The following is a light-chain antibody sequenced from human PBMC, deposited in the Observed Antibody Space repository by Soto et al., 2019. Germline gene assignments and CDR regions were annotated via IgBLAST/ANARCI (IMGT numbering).Light chain of an antibody. CDR1: SSNIGAGYD. J-gene: IGLJ3*02. Sequence: QSVLTQPPSVSGAPGQRVTISCTGSSSNIGAGYDVHWYQQLPGTAPKLLIYGNNNRPSGVPDRFSGSKSGTSASLAITGFEAEDEDDYYCLSCDGRLSGSRVFGGGTKLTVL. CDR2: GNN. CDR3: LSCDGRLSGSRV. V-gene: IGLV1-40*01.